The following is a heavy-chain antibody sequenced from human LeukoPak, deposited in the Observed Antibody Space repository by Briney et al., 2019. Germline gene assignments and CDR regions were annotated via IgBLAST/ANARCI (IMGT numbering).Heavy chain of an antibody. J-gene: IGHJ4*02. CDR3: AREPSGGYYYDSSGAPFDY. Sequence: SETLSLTCAVSGGSISSGSYYWSWTRQPAGKGLEWIGRIYTSGSTNYNPSLKSRVTISVDTSKNQFSLKLSSVTAADTAVYYCAREPSGGYYYDSSGAPFDYWGQGTLVTVSS. CDR2: IYTSGST. D-gene: IGHD3-22*01. V-gene: IGHV4-61*02. CDR1: GGSISSGSYY.